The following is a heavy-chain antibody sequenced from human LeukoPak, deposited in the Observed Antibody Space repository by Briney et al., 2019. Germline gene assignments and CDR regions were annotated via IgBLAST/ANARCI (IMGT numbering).Heavy chain of an antibody. J-gene: IGHJ4*02. CDR3: ARGEQLWSPLLE. CDR2: INHSGST. D-gene: IGHD5-18*01. CDR1: GGSFSGYY. Sequence: PSETLSLTCAVYGGSFSGYYWSWVRQPPGKGLEWIGEINHSGSTNYNPSLKSRVTISVDTSKNQFSLKLSSVTAADTAVYYCARGEQLWSPLLEWGQGTLVTVSS. V-gene: IGHV4-34*01.